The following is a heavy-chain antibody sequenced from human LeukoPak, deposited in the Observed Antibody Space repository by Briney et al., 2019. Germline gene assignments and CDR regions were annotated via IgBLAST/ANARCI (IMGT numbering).Heavy chain of an antibody. Sequence: SETLSLTCTVSGDSISNGGSISNGGHYWSWIRQFPGKGLEWIGYIYHSGNTYYNPSLESRVTMSVDTSENRFSLKVNSVTAADTAVYYCARGGYYYGSGSYSDWGQGTLVTVSS. CDR2: IYHSGNT. D-gene: IGHD3-10*01. V-gene: IGHV4-30-4*08. CDR3: ARGGYYYGSGSYSD. CDR1: GDSISNGGSISNGGHY. J-gene: IGHJ4*02.